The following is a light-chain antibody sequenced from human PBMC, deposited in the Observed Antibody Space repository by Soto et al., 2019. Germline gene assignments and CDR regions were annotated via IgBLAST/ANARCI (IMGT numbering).Light chain of an antibody. CDR2: VAS. V-gene: IGKV3-15*01. J-gene: IGKJ4*01. CDR1: QSVSSN. Sequence: EIVMTQSPATLSVSPGERATLSCRASQSVSSNLAWHQQKPGQTPKLLIYVASTTATGIPARFSGSGSGTEFTLTISSLQSEDFAVYYCQQYNVWPLTFGGGTKVEFK. CDR3: QQYNVWPLT.